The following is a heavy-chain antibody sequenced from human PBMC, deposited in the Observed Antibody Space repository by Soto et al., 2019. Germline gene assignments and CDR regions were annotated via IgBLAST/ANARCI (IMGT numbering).Heavy chain of an antibody. CDR2: IKSDGSGT. J-gene: IGHJ4*02. CDR1: GFTFSSYW. V-gene: IGHV3-74*01. D-gene: IGHD3-22*01. CDR3: ATEYGTYDYDSSRFYYFDY. Sequence: AGGSLRLSCVASGFTFSSYWMHWVRQAPGKGLVWVSRIKSDGSGTYYADSVEGRLTISRDNAKNTLYLQMNSLRAEDSAVYYCATEYGTYDYDSSRFYYFDYWGQGTLVTVSS.